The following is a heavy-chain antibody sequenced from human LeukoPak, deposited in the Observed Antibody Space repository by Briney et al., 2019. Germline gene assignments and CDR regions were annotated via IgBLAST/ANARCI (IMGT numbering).Heavy chain of an antibody. D-gene: IGHD5-24*01. CDR2: IYGGGNI. CDR1: GFTVSSNY. J-gene: IGHJ4*02. V-gene: IGHV3-53*01. Sequence: QSGGSLRLSCAASGFTVSSNYKNWVRQAPGKGLEWVSVIYGGGNIYYADSVKGRFTISRDNSKNTLYLQMNSLRAEDTAVYYCARGAGYNYPYYFDYWGQGTLVTVSS. CDR3: ARGAGYNYPYYFDY.